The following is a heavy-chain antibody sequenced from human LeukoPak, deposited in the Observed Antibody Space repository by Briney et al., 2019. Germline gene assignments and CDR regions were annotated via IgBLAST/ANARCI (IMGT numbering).Heavy chain of an antibody. CDR1: GGSFSGYY. CDR3: ARQPYSSGWRYYYYYYMDV. Sequence: PSETLSLTCAVYGGSFSGYYWSWIRQPPGKGLEWIGEINHSGSTNYNPSLKSRVTISVDTSKNQFSLKLSSVAAADTAVYYCARQPYSSGWRYYYYYYMDVWGKGTTVTISS. J-gene: IGHJ6*03. CDR2: INHSGST. V-gene: IGHV4-34*01. D-gene: IGHD6-19*01.